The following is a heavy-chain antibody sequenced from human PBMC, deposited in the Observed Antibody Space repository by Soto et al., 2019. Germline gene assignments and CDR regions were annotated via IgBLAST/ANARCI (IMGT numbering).Heavy chain of an antibody. J-gene: IGHJ6*02. V-gene: IGHV4-34*01. CDR3: ARQGWSAGGGMDV. CDR2: IYYSGST. D-gene: IGHD3-3*01. Sequence: SETLSLTCAVYGGSFSGYYWSWIRQPPGKGLEWIGSIYYSGSTYYNPSLKSRVTISVNTSKHQFSLKLNSVTAADTAMYHCARQGWSAGGGMDVWGQGTTVTVSS. CDR1: GGSFSGYY.